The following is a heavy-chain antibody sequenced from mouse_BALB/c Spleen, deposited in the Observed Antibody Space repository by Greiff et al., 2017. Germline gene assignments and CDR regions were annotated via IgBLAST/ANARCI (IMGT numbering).Heavy chain of an antibody. CDR2: ISSGGST. J-gene: IGHJ1*01. CDR3: ARAGDWYFDV. Sequence: EVKVEESGGGLVKPGGSLKLSCAASGFTFSSYAMSWVRQTPEKRLEWVASISSGGSTYYPDSVKGRFTISRDNARNILYLQMSSLRSEDTAMYYCARAGDWYFDVWGAGTTVTVSS. V-gene: IGHV5-6-5*01. CDR1: GFTFSSYA.